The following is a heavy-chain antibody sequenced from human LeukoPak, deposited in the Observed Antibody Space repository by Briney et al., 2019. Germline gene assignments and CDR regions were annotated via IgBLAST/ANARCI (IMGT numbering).Heavy chain of an antibody. CDR1: GYTFTNYW. D-gene: IGHD6-19*01. J-gene: IGHJ3*02. V-gene: IGHV5-51*01. CDR3: ASHQWPDAFDI. Sequence: GESLKISCKGPGYTFTNYWIGWVGQMPGKXLXWMGIIYPRDSDVRYSPSFQGQVTISADMSINTAYLQWSSLRASDTAIYYCASHQWPDAFDIWGQGTTITVSS. CDR2: IYPRDSDV.